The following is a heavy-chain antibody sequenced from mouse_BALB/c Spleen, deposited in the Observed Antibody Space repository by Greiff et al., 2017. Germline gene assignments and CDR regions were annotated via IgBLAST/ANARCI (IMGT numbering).Heavy chain of an antibody. J-gene: IGHJ2*01. CDR3: ARYEGYYGYFDV. D-gene: IGHD2-3*01. CDR1: GYNFTSYW. Sequence: VQLQQSGAELAKPGASVKMSCKASGYNFTSYWMHWVKQRPGQGLEWIGYINPSTGYTEYNQKFKDKATLTADKSSSTAYMQLSSLTSEDSAVYYCARYEGYYGYFDVWGQGTTLTVSS. V-gene: IGHV1-7*01. CDR2: INPSTGYT.